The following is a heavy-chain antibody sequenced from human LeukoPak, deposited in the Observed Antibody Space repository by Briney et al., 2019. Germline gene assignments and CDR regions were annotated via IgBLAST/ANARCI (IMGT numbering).Heavy chain of an antibody. CDR1: GFTFSSYG. Sequence: PGRSLRLSCAASGFTFSSYGMHWVRQAPGKRLEWVAVISYDGSNKYYADSVKGRFTISRDNSKNTLYLQMNSLRAEDTAVYYCAKGDRGKWLRPNDYWAREPWSPSPQ. V-gene: IGHV3-30*18. D-gene: IGHD5-12*01. CDR2: ISYDGSNK. CDR3: AKGDRGKWLRPNDY. J-gene: IGHJ4*02.